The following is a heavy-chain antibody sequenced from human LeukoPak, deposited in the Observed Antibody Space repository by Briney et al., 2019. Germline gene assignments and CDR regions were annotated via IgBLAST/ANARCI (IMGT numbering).Heavy chain of an antibody. V-gene: IGHV3-23*01. J-gene: IGHJ4*02. CDR2: ISGSGDST. CDR3: AKDPIFSGSYGVFDY. D-gene: IGHD1-26*01. CDR1: GLIYRNYA. Sequence: GGSLRLSCAVSGLIYRNYAMSWVRQVPGKGLEWVSGISGSGDSTYYADSVKGRFTISRDNSKNTLYLQMNSLRAGDTAVYYCAKDPIFSGSYGVFDYWGLGTLVTVSS.